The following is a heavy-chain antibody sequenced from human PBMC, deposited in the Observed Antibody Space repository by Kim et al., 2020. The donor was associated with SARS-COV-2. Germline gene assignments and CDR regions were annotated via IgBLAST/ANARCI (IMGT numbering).Heavy chain of an antibody. CDR3: ARDRPRGNYYDSS. J-gene: IGHJ3*01. D-gene: IGHD3-22*01. Sequence: YNPSLKSRVTISVDTSKNQFSLKLSSVTAADTAVYYWARDRPRGNYYDSSWGQGTMVTVSS. V-gene: IGHV4-31*02.